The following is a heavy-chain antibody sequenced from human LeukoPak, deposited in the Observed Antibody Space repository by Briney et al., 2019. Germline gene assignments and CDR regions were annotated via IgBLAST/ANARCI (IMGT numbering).Heavy chain of an antibody. V-gene: IGHV3-33*01. J-gene: IGHJ3*02. CDR3: ARVNRGDAFDI. CDR1: GFTFSSYG. D-gene: IGHD3-16*02. Sequence: GGSLRLSCAASGFTFSSYGMHWVRQAPGKGLEWVAVIWYDGRNKFYADSLKGRFAISRDNSKNTLYLQMNSLRAEDTAVYYCARVNRGDAFDIWGQGTLVTVSS. CDR2: IWYDGRNK.